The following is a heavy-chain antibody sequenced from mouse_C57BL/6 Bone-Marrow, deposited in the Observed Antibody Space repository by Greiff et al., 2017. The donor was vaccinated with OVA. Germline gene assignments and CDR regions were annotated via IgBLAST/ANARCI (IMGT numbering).Heavy chain of an antibody. CDR1: GFNIKDYY. V-gene: IGHV14-2*01. CDR3: ARSTTTVKGPYYFDY. CDR2: IDPEDGET. J-gene: IGHJ2*01. D-gene: IGHD1-1*01. Sequence: EVQLQQSGAELVKPGASVKLSCTASGFNIKDYYMHWVKQRTEQGLEWIGRIDPEDGETKYAPKFQGKATITADTSSNPAYLQLSSLTSEDTAVYYCARSTTTVKGPYYFDYWGQGTTLTVSS.